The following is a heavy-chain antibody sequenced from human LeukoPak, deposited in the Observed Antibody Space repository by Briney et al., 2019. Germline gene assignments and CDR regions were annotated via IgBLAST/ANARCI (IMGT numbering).Heavy chain of an antibody. D-gene: IGHD6-19*01. Sequence: SETLSLTCTTSGVSMNRLCSSWVRQPPGKGLEWIGNIYSGVPTYFNPSLKSRVTISVDTSKNQFSLNLTSVTAADTAMYYCVQTNGWPGLDYRGQGILVTVSS. V-gene: IGHV4-4*09. J-gene: IGHJ1*01. CDR2: IYSGVPT. CDR3: VQTNGWPGLDY. CDR1: GVSMNRLC.